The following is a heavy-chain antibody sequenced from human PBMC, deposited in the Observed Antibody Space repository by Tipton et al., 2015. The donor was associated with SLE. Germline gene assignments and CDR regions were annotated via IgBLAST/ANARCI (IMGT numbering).Heavy chain of an antibody. CDR3: ARDLGHYFSRTSFYGDNYFLY. CDR2: VFYSGTT. D-gene: IGHD2-2*01. Sequence: LSLTCTVSGGSISNSTYYWGWIRQPPGKGLEWVGSVFYSGTTYYNPSLESRVTISGDTSKNQFSLKLRSVTAADTAVYCCARDLGHYFSRTSFYGDNYFLYWGQGSLVCFSS. J-gene: IGHJ4*02. V-gene: IGHV4-39*07. CDR1: GGSISNSTYY.